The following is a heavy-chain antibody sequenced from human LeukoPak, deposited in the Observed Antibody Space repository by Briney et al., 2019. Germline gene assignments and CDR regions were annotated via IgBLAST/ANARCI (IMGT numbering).Heavy chain of an antibody. CDR3: AATVEGSGPYYGLDV. J-gene: IGHJ6*02. Sequence: SVKVSCKASGFTFSTSAMQWVRQARGQRLEWIGWIVVGSGNTNYAQKFQERVTITRDMSTSTAYMELTGLRSEDTAVYHCAATVEGSGPYYGLDVWGQGTTVTVS. CDR1: GFTFSTSA. CDR2: IVVGSGNT. V-gene: IGHV1-58*02. D-gene: IGHD3-10*01.